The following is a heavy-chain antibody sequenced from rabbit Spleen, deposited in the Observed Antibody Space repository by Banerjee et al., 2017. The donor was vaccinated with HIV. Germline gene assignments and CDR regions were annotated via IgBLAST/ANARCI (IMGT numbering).Heavy chain of an antibody. J-gene: IGHJ6*01. V-gene: IGHV1S45*01. Sequence: QEQLVESGGGLVKPEGSLTLTCKASAFSFSDRDVMCWVRQAPGKGLEWIGSIDAGSAGTTYYASWAKGRFTISKTSSTTVTLQMTTLTAVDTATYFCARDSGSSFSSYGMDLWGPGTLVTVS. D-gene: IGHD8-1*01. CDR1: AFSFSDRDV. CDR3: ARDSGSSFSSYGMDL. CDR2: IDAGSAGTT.